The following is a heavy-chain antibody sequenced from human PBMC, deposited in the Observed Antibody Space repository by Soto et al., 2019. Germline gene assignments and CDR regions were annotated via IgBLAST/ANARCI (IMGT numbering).Heavy chain of an antibody. CDR2: INHSGST. CDR3: ARHRFVMVRGVIDY. J-gene: IGHJ4*02. Sequence: SETLSLTCAVYGGSFSGYYWSWIRQPPGKGLEWIGEINHSGSTNYNPSLKSRVTISVDTSKNQFSLKLSSVTAADTAVYYCARHRFVMVRGVIDYWGQGTLVTVSS. D-gene: IGHD3-10*01. CDR1: GGSFSGYY. V-gene: IGHV4-34*01.